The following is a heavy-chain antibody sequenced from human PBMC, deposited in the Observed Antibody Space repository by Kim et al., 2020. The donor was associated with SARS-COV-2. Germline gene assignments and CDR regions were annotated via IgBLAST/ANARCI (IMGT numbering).Heavy chain of an antibody. V-gene: IGHV4-59*01. CDR3: ARSVGEDNGDYVGYYYFAMDV. D-gene: IGHD4-17*01. CDR2: LYSSGST. Sequence: SETLSLTCTVSGGSISGYYWNWIRQSPGKGLEWIGYLYSSGSTNYNPSLKSRVIMSVDTSKKQFFLRLSSVTAADTAVYYCARSVGEDNGDYVGYYYFAMDVWGQGPAVNVP. J-gene: IGHJ6*02. CDR1: GGSISGYY.